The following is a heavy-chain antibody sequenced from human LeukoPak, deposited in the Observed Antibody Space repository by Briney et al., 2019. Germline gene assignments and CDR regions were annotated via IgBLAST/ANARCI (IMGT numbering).Heavy chain of an antibody. D-gene: IGHD4/OR15-4a*01. J-gene: IGHJ3*02. V-gene: IGHV4-38-2*02. CDR1: GYSISSGYY. CDR2: IYHSGST. Sequence: SETLSLTCTVSGYSISSGYYWGWIRQSPGKGLEWIGEIYHSGSTNYNPSLQSRVTISVDKSKNQFSLNLNSVTAADTAVYYCVFRVPNTGWAYDIWGQGTMVTVSS. CDR3: VFRVPNTGWAYDI.